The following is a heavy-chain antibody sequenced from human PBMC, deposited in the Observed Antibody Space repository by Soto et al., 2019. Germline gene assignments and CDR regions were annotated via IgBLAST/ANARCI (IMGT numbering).Heavy chain of an antibody. V-gene: IGHV3-15*01. CDR3: TTGSSSRIQLWSDAFDI. D-gene: IGHD5-18*01. Sequence: NPGGSLRLSCAASGFTFSNAWMSWVRQAPGKGLEWVGRIKSKTDGGTTDYAAPVKGRFTISRDDSKNTLYLQMNSLKTEDTAVYYCTTGSSSRIQLWSDAFDIWGQGTMVTVSS. CDR1: GFTFSNAW. J-gene: IGHJ3*02. CDR2: IKSKTDGGTT.